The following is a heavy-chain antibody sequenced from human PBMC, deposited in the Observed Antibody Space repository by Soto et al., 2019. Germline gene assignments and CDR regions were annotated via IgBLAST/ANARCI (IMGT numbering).Heavy chain of an antibody. CDR2: IRSKAYGGTT. CDR1: GFTFGDYA. CDR3: TLDLTKGYHYGMDV. D-gene: IGHD4-4*01. J-gene: IGHJ6*02. V-gene: IGHV3-49*03. Sequence: PGGSLRLSCTASGFTFGDYAMSWFRQAPGKGLEWVGFIRSKAYGGTTEYAASVKGRFTISRDDSKSIAYLQMNSLKTEDTAVYYCTLDLTKGYHYGMDVWGQGTTVTVSS.